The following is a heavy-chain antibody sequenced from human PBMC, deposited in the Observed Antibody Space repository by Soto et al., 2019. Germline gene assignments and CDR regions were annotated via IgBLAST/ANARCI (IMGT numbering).Heavy chain of an antibody. J-gene: IGHJ4*02. CDR3: AIRGSAGVIDY. Sequence: QVNLVQSATEVKKVGASVKVSCKASGYPFTSYAISWVRQARGQGPEWMGWISAYTGETRFAQKVQGRLTMTTDTPTTTAYMDLKSLRSDETAVYYCAIRGSAGVIDYWGQGTLVTVSS. V-gene: IGHV1-18*01. CDR1: GYPFTSYA. D-gene: IGHD2-15*01. CDR2: ISAYTGET.